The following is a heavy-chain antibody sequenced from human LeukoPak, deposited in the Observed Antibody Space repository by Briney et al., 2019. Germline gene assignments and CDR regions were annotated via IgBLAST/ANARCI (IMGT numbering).Heavy chain of an antibody. CDR1: SGSVSTPNYH. CDR2: IYYTGNT. V-gene: IGHV4-39*01. D-gene: IGHD3-3*01. CDR3: ARLLTSRFYFDY. J-gene: IGHJ4*02. Sequence: SETLSLTCSVSSGSVSTPNYHWAWIRQPPGKGLDWIGFIYYTGNTYYNPSLKSRVTISMDTSNNQFSLNLNSVTAADTASYYCARLLTSRFYFDYWVQGTLVTASS.